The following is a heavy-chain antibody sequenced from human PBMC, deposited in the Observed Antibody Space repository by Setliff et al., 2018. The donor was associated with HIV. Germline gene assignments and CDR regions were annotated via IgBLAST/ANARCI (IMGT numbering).Heavy chain of an antibody. Sequence: SVKVSCKAPGGTFSSYAISWVRQAPGQGLEWMGGIIPILGIANYAQKFQGRVTITADKSTSTAYMELSSLRSEDTAVYYCARGHQYYYDSSGYTDYWGQGTLVTVSS. CDR2: IIPILGIA. J-gene: IGHJ4*02. CDR1: GGTFSSYA. V-gene: IGHV1-69*10. D-gene: IGHD3-22*01. CDR3: ARGHQYYYDSSGYTDY.